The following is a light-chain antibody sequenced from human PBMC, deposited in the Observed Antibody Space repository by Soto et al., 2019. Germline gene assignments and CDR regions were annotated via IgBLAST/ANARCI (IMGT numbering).Light chain of an antibody. CDR2: GAS. CDR3: QQYGSSPLFA. V-gene: IGKV3-20*01. J-gene: IGKJ3*01. Sequence: EIVLTQSPGTLSLSPGERATLSCRASQSVSSNYLSWYQQKPGQAPRLLIYGASSRATSIPDRFSGSGSGTDFTLTISSLEPEDFAVYYCQQYGSSPLFAFGPGTEVDLK. CDR1: QSVSSNY.